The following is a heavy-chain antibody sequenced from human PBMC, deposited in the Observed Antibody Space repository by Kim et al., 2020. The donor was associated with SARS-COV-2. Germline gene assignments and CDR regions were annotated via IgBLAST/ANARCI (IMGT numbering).Heavy chain of an antibody. V-gene: IGHV4-39*01. J-gene: IGHJ4*02. CDR3: ARHPFHSALFDY. Sequence: YYNPSLKSRVTISVDTSKNQFSLKLSSVTAADTAVYYCARHPFHSALFDYWGQGTLVTVSS.